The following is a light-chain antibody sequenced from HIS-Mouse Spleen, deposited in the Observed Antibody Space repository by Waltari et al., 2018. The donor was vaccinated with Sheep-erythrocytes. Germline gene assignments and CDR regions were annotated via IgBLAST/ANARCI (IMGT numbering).Light chain of an antibody. CDR3: MQALQTPLT. J-gene: IGKJ2*01. CDR1: QSLLHSNGYNY. Sequence: DIVMTQSPLSLPVTPGEPASISSRSIQSLLHSNGYNYLDWYLQKPGQSPQLLIYLGSNRASGVPDRFSGSGSGTDFTLKISRVEAEDVGVYYCMQALQTPLTFGQGTKLEIK. V-gene: IGKV2-28*01. CDR2: LGS.